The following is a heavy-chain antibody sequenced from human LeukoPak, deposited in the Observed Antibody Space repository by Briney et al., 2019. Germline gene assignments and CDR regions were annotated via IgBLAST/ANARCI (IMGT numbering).Heavy chain of an antibody. CDR1: GGSISSYY. J-gene: IGHJ3*02. D-gene: IGHD1-26*01. CDR3: ASTIISGSYARGGDAFDI. CDR2: IYHSGST. V-gene: IGHV4-59*01. Sequence: SETLSLTCTVSGGSISSYYWSWIRQPPGKGLEWIGYIYHSGSTSYNPSLKSRVTISVDTSKNQFSLKLSSVTAADTAVYYCASTIISGSYARGGDAFDIWGQGTMVTVSS.